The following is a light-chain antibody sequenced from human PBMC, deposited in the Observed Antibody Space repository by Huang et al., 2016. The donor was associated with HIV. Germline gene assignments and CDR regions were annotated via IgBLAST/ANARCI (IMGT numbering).Light chain of an antibody. CDR1: QSISSN. J-gene: IGKJ1*01. V-gene: IGKV3-15*01. CDR2: GAS. CDR3: HQYNNWPPWT. Sequence: EIVMTQSPATLSVSPGERATLSRKASQSISSNLAWYQQKLGQAPRLLIYGASTRATDIPARFSGSGSGTEFTLTISSLQSEDFALYFCHQYNNWPPWTFGQGTKVEIK.